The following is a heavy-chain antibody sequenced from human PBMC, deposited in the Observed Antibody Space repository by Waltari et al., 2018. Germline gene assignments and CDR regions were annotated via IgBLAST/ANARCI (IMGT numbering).Heavy chain of an antibody. CDR2: IKPDGSQE. Sequence: QMVESGGGLVQPGGSLRLSCATSGFTFSNFWMDWVRQAPGKGLEWVANIKPDGSQENYVDSVKGRFTISRDNTKNLLYLQMNSLRAEDTAIYYCSESLNVWGPGTTVTVSS. CDR1: GFTFSNFW. J-gene: IGHJ6*02. CDR3: SESLNV. V-gene: IGHV3-7*01.